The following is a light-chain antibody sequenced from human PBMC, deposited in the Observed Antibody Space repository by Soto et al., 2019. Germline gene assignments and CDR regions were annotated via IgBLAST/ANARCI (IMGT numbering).Light chain of an antibody. J-gene: IGKJ1*01. CDR1: QGISSY. Sequence: AIRITHSPSSLSASTGDRVTITCRASQGISSYLAWYQQKPGKAPKLLIYAASNLQRGVSSRFSGSGSGTDFTLTIDSLQPDDFAIYYCQQCFSIPPTFGHGTKVDIK. V-gene: IGKV1-8*01. CDR2: AAS. CDR3: QQCFSIPPT.